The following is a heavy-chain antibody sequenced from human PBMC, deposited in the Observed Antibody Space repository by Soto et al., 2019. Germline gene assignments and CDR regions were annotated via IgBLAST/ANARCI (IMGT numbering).Heavy chain of an antibody. V-gene: IGHV2-5*02. CDR1: GFSLTTSGVG. J-gene: IGHJ4*02. Sequence: QITLKESGPTVVKPTETLTLTCTFSGFSLTTSGVGVGWVRQSPGKAPEWLARIYWDDDKRYSTSLNSRLIITKDTFKNQVVLTMANVDPADTATYYCAHRVLRTVFGLVTTTAIYFDFWGPGTPVVVSS. CDR2: IYWDDDK. D-gene: IGHD3-3*01. CDR3: AHRVLRTVFGLVTTTAIYFDF.